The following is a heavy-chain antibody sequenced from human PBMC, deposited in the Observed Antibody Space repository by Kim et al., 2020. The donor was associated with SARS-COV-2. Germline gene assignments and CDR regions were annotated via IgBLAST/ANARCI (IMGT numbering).Heavy chain of an antibody. J-gene: IGHJ4*02. V-gene: IGHV3-23*01. CDR1: GFTFSSHG. CDR2: ISSGYSE. Sequence: GGSLRLSCAVSGFTFSSHGLSWVRQAPGKGLQWVASISSGYSEHYADSVMGRFTISRDSSKNALYLQMDSLRADDTAVYYCARRFAAGGGHFDYWGQGAPVTVSS. D-gene: IGHD2-15*01. CDR3: ARRFAAGGGHFDY.